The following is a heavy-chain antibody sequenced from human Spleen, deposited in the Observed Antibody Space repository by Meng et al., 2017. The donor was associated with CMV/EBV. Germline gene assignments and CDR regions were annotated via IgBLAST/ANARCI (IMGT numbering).Heavy chain of an antibody. V-gene: IGHV3-33*06. CDR3: AKDASGVAARPYWYFDL. Sequence: LTFSRSDRHSVLQAPCKGLEWVAVIWYDGSKKYYGDFVKGRFTISRDNSKNTLYLQMNSLRAEDAAVYYCAKDASGVAARPYWYFDLWGRGTLVTVSS. CDR2: IWYDGSKK. D-gene: IGHD6-6*01. CDR1: LTFSRSD. J-gene: IGHJ2*01.